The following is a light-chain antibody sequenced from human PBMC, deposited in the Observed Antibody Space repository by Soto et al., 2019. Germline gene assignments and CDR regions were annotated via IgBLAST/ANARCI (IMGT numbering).Light chain of an antibody. Sequence: DIQLTQSPSSLSASVGDRVTITCRASQAISSYLAWYQQKPGKVPELLIYATSTLQSGAPSRFSGSGSGTDFTLTISNLQAEDVATYYCQKYNHAPTFGGGTKVEIK. CDR2: ATS. CDR1: QAISSY. CDR3: QKYNHAPT. J-gene: IGKJ4*01. V-gene: IGKV1-27*01.